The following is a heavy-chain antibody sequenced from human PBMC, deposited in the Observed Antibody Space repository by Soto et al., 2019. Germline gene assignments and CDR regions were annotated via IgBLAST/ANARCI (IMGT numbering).Heavy chain of an antibody. V-gene: IGHV3-7*05. J-gene: IGHJ4*02. D-gene: IGHD6-6*01. CDR2: IKQDGSEK. CDR1: GFTFSSYW. Sequence: GGSLRLSCAASGFTFSSYWMSWVRQAPGKGLEWVANIKQDGSEKYYVDSVKGRFTISRDNAKNSLYLQMNSLRAEDTAVYYCARDGRSSSSKSSGDYFDYWGQGTLVTVSS. CDR3: ARDGRSSSSKSSGDYFDY.